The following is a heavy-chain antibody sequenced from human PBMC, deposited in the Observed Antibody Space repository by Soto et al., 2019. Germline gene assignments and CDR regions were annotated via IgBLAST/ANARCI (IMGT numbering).Heavy chain of an antibody. J-gene: IGHJ4*02. D-gene: IGHD2-15*01. V-gene: IGHV4-34*01. CDR1: GGSFSGYY. CDR3: ARGGLGYCSGGSCYSADFDY. CDR2: INHSGST. Sequence: QVQLQQWGAGLLKPSETLSLTCAVYGGSFSGYYWSWIRQPPGKGLEWIGEINHSGSTNYNPSLKSRVPISVDTSKNQFSLKLNSVTAADTAVYYCARGGLGYCSGGSCYSADFDYWGQGTLVTVTS.